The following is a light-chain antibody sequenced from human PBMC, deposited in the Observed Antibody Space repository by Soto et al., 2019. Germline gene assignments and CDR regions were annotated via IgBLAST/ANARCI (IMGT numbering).Light chain of an antibody. CDR1: SSDVGGYNY. Sequence: QSVLAQPASVSGSPGQSITISCTGTSSDVGGYNYVSWYQQHPGKAPQLMIYEVSNRPSGVSNRSSGSKSGNTASLTISGLQAEDEADYYCSSYTSSNTLVFGTGTKVTVL. CDR2: EVS. CDR3: SSYTSSNTLV. J-gene: IGLJ1*01. V-gene: IGLV2-14*01.